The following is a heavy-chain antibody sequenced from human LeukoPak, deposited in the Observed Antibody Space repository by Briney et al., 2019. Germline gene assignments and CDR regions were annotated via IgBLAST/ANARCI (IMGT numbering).Heavy chain of an antibody. D-gene: IGHD3-10*01. CDR1: GFTFSNAW. V-gene: IGHV3-15*07. CDR2: IKSKTDGGTT. CDR3: AREIISRAPAFDI. J-gene: IGHJ3*02. Sequence: GGSLRLSCAASGFTFSNAWMDWVRQAPGKGLEWVGRIKSKTDGGTTDNAAPVKGRFTISRDDSKNTLYLQMNSLRDEDTAVYYCAREIISRAPAFDIWGQGTMVTVSS.